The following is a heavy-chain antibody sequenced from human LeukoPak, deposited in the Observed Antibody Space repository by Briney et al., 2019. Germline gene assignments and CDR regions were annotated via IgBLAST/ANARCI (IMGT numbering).Heavy chain of an antibody. D-gene: IGHD4-17*01. CDR2: IYYSGST. CDR3: ARGVYGDHLFDY. J-gene: IGHJ4*02. V-gene: IGHV4-59*01. Sequence: PSETLSLTCTVSGGSISSYYWSWIRQPPGKGLEWIGYIYYSGSTNYNPSLKSRVIISVDTSKNQFSLKLSSVTAADTAVYYCARGVYGDHLFDYWGQGTLVTVSS. CDR1: GGSISSYY.